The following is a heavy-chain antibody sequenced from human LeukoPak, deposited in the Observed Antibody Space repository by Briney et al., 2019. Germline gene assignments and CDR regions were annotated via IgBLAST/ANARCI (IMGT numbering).Heavy chain of an antibody. D-gene: IGHD3-10*01. CDR1: GGSISRGGYY. CDR2: IYYSGST. CDR3: ARVGFAPVDY. Sequence: PSETLSLTCTVSGGSISRGGYYWSWIRQHPGKGLEWIGYIYYSGSTYYNPSLKSRVIISVDTSENQFSLKLSSVTAADTAVYYCARVGFAPVDYWGQGTLVTVSS. V-gene: IGHV4-31*03. J-gene: IGHJ4*02.